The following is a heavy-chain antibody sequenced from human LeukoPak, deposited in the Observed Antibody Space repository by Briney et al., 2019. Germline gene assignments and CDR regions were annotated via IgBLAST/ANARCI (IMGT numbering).Heavy chain of an antibody. D-gene: IGHD2-2*01. CDR1: GGSFSGYY. V-gene: IGHV4-34*01. J-gene: IGHJ5*02. CDR2: INHSGST. Sequence: SETLSLTCAVYGGSFSGYYWSWIRQPPGKGLEWIGEINHSGSTNYNPSLKSRVTISVDTSKNQFSLKLSSVTAADTAVYYCARGRRTRYCSSTSCPMYNWFDPWGQGTLVTVSS. CDR3: ARGRRTRYCSSTSCPMYNWFDP.